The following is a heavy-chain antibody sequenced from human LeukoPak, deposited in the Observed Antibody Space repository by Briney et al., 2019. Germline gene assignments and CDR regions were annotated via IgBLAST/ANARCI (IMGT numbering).Heavy chain of an antibody. CDR1: GFTISSFG. CDR2: TSYDGSNK. CDR3: ARGKYKNGWYYFDY. V-gene: IGHV3-33*01. D-gene: IGHD6-19*01. Sequence: GGSLRLSCAASGFTISSFGIHWVRQAPGKGPEWVAFTSYDGSNKLYADSMKGRITVSSDNSKSRLYLQMNSLRVEDTAVYYCARGKYKNGWYYFDYWGQGAQVTVSS. J-gene: IGHJ4*02.